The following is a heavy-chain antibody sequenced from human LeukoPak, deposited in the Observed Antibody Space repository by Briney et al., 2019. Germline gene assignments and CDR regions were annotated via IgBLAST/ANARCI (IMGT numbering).Heavy chain of an antibody. CDR2: ISYDGSNK. V-gene: IGHV3-30*04. CDR3: ARVLLVVTAMGTSWFDP. D-gene: IGHD2-21*02. Sequence: PGRSLRLSCAASGFTFSSYAMHWVRQAPGKGLEWVAVISYDGSNKYYADSVKGRFTISRDNSKNTLYLRMNSLRAEDTAVYYCARVLLVVTAMGTSWFDPWGQGTLVTVSS. J-gene: IGHJ5*02. CDR1: GFTFSSYA.